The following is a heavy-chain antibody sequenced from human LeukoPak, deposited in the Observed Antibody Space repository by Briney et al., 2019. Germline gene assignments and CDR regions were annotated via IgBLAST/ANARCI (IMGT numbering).Heavy chain of an antibody. D-gene: IGHD4-23*01. CDR1: GGSISSYY. J-gene: IGHJ6*03. Sequence: ASETLSLTCTVSGGSISSYYWSWIRQPPGKGLEWIGYIYYSGSTNYNPPLKSRVTMSVDTSKNQFSLKLSSVTAADTAVYYCARDGADPDNGGNSVYYYYYYMDVWGKGTTVTVSS. CDR3: ARDGADPDNGGNSVYYYYYYMDV. V-gene: IGHV4-59*12. CDR2: IYYSGST.